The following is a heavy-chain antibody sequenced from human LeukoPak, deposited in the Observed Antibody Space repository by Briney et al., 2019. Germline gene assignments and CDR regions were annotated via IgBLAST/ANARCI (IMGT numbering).Heavy chain of an antibody. CDR1: GFAFSSFA. J-gene: IGHJ4*02. V-gene: IGHV3-23*01. CDR2: ISGSGGST. Sequence: GGSLRLSCAASGFAFSSFAMHWVRQAPGKGLEWVSAISGSGGSTYYADSVKGRFTISRDNSKNTLYLQMNSLRAEDTAVYYCAKDQYYYDSSGYYLRYFDYWGQGTLVTVSS. D-gene: IGHD3-22*01. CDR3: AKDQYYYDSSGYYLRYFDY.